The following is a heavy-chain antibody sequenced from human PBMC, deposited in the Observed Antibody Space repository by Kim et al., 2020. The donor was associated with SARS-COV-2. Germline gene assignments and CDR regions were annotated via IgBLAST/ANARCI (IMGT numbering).Heavy chain of an antibody. V-gene: IGHV4-34*01. J-gene: IGHJ6*02. CDR3: ARVSLWFANDYYYYGMDV. CDR2: INHSGST. D-gene: IGHD3-10*01. Sequence: SETLSLTCAVYGGSFSGYYWSWIRQPPGKGLEWIGEINHSGSTNYNPSPKRRVTISVDTAKNQFSLELSSVTAADTAVYYCARVSLWFANDYYYYGMDVWGQGTTVTVSS. CDR1: GGSFSGYY.